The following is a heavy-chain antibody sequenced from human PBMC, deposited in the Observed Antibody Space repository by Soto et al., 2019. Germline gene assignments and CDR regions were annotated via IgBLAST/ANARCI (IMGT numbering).Heavy chain of an antibody. CDR3: AKDSGTYYYYYGMDF. V-gene: IGHV3-30*18. Sequence: QVQLVESGGGVVQPGRSLRLSCAASGFTFSSYGMHWVRQAPGKGLEWVAVISYDGSNKYYADSVKGRFTISRDNSKNTLYLQMNSLRAEDTAVYYCAKDSGTYYYYYGMDFWGQGTTVTVSS. D-gene: IGHD3-10*01. CDR2: ISYDGSNK. J-gene: IGHJ6*02. CDR1: GFTFSSYG.